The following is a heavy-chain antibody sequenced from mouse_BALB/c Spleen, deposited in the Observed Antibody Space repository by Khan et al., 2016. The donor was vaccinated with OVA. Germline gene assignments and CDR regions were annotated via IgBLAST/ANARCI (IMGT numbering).Heavy chain of an antibody. V-gene: IGHV1-7*01. CDR2: INPTSGYT. CDR3: KRDRIDY. J-gene: IGHJ2*01. CDR1: GYTFTTYW. Sequence: VQLQQSGAELTKPGASVKMSCKASGYTFTTYWMHWVKQRPGQGLEWIGYINPTSGYTDYNDKFKDRATLSAEKSSSTAYMQQNSLTSEDSAVYYCKRDRIDYWGQGTTLTVSS.